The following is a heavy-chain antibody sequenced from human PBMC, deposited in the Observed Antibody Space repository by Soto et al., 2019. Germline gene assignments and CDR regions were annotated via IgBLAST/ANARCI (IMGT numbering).Heavy chain of an antibody. CDR1: GGSISSSNW. V-gene: IGHV4-4*02. CDR3: ARELSTLSPLDY. CDR2: IYHSGST. D-gene: IGHD3-16*02. J-gene: IGHJ4*02. Sequence: QVQLQESGPGLVKPSGTLSLTCAVSGGSISSSNWWSWVRQPPGKGLEWIGEIYHSGSTNYNPSHNRRITLPVNHSKHHFYLKLSSVTAADTAVYYCARELSTLSPLDYWGPGTLVTVSS.